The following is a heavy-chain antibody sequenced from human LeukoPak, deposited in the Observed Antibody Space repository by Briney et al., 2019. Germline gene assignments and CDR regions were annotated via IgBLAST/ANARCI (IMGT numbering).Heavy chain of an antibody. CDR3: ARGGAYSSSWYRE. Sequence: GSLRLSCAASGLTGSHNYVSWIRQPPGKGLEWIGEINHSGSTNYNPSLKSRVTISVDTSKNQFSLKLSSVTAADTAVYYCARGGAYSSSWYREWGQGTLVTVSS. D-gene: IGHD6-13*01. J-gene: IGHJ4*02. CDR1: GLTGSHNY. V-gene: IGHV4-34*01. CDR2: INHSGST.